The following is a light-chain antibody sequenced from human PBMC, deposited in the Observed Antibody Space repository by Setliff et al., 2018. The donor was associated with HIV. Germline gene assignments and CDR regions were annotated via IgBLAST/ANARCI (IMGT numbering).Light chain of an antibody. Sequence: QSALPQPRSVSGSPGQSVTISCTGTSSDVGGYNYVSWYQQHPGKAPKLMIYDVTKRPSGVPDRFSGSKSGNTASLTISGLQAEDEADYYCCSYAGRYTYVFGTGTKVTVL. CDR2: DVT. CDR3: CSYAGRYTYV. CDR1: SSDVGGYNY. V-gene: IGLV2-11*01. J-gene: IGLJ1*01.